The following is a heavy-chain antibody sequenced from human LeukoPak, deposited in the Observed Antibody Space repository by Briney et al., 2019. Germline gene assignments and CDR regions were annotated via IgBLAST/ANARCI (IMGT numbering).Heavy chain of an antibody. J-gene: IGHJ4*02. Sequence: GGSLRLSCAASGFTFSSYAMSWVRQAPGKGLEWVSAISGSGGSTYYADPVKGRFTISRDNSKNTLYLQMNSLRAEDTAVYYCAKESGDYYDSSGYGYWGQGTLVTVSS. CDR3: AKESGDYYDSSGYGY. V-gene: IGHV3-23*01. CDR1: GFTFSSYA. CDR2: ISGSGGST. D-gene: IGHD3-22*01.